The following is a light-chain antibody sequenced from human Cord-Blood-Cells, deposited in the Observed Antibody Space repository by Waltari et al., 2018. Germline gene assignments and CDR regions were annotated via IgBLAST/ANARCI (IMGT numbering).Light chain of an antibody. CDR3: QQYDNLPFT. Sequence: DIQMTQYPSSLSASVGDRVTITCQASQDISNYLNWYQQKPGKAPKLLIYDASNLETGVPSRFSGSGSGTDFTFTISSLQPEDIATYYCQQYDNLPFTVGPGPKVDIK. V-gene: IGKV1-33*01. CDR1: QDISNY. CDR2: DAS. J-gene: IGKJ3*01.